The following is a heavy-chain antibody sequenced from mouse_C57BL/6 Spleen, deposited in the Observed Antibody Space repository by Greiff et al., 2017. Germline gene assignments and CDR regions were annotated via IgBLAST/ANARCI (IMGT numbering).Heavy chain of an antibody. D-gene: IGHD2-5*01. V-gene: IGHV5-12*01. CDR3: ARYYSNYGYAMDY. CDR1: GFTFSDYY. J-gene: IGHJ4*01. CDR2: ISNGGGST. Sequence: EVMLVESGGGLVQPGGSLKLSCAASGFTFSDYYMYWVRQTPEKRLEWVAYISNGGGSTYYPATVKGRFTISRDNAKNTLYLQMSRLKSEDTAMYYCARYYSNYGYAMDYWGQGTSVTVSS.